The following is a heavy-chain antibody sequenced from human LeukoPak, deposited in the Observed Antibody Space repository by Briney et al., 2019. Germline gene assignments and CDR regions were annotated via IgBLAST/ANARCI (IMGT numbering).Heavy chain of an antibody. Sequence: GASVKVSCTPSGYTFTDYYIHWGRQVPGQGLEWMGWINPKSGGTNYALRFKGRVTMTRDTSITTVYMEASSLRSDDTAVYYCARYRYSGTSRSPLAFWGQGTTVTVSS. D-gene: IGHD1-26*01. J-gene: IGHJ3*01. CDR1: GYTFTDYY. CDR3: ARYRYSGTSRSPLAF. V-gene: IGHV1-2*02. CDR2: INPKSGGT.